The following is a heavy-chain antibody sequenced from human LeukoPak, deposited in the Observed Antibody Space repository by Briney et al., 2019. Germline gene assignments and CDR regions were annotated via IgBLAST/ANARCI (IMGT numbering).Heavy chain of an antibody. Sequence: PSETLSLTCTVSGGSISSYYWSWIRQPPGKGLEWIGYIYSSESTNYNPSLKSRVTMSVDTSKNQSSLKLNSVTAADTAVYYCARDLLGRGGSFDSWGQGTLVSVSS. D-gene: IGHD3-10*01. CDR3: ARDLLGRGGSFDS. CDR1: GGSISSYY. V-gene: IGHV4-59*01. CDR2: IYSSEST. J-gene: IGHJ4*02.